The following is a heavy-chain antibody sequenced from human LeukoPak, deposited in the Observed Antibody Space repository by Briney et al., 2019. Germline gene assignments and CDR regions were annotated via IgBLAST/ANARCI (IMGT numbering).Heavy chain of an antibody. CDR1: GGSFSGYY. Sequence: SETLSLTCAVYGGSFSGYYWSWIRQPPGKGLEWIGEINHSGSTNYNPSLKSRVTISVVTSKNQFSLKLSSVTAADTAVYYCARGGGSGSYYKRRPHYYYGMDVWGQGTTVTVSS. V-gene: IGHV4-34*01. CDR3: ARGGGSGSYYKRRPHYYYGMDV. D-gene: IGHD3-10*01. CDR2: INHSGST. J-gene: IGHJ6*02.